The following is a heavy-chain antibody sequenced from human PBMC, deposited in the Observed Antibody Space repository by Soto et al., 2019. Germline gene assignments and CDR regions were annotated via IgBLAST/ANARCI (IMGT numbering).Heavy chain of an antibody. V-gene: IGHV4-31*03. Sequence: SETLSLTCTVSGVSISSGGYYWSWIRQHPGKGLEWIGNIYYSGRTYYNPSLKSRVILSVDTSKNHFSLTLRSVTAADSAMYYYASVIGGVSEYYFDFWGQGALVTVSS. D-gene: IGHD2-8*02. CDR2: IYYSGRT. CDR1: GVSISSGGYY. J-gene: IGHJ4*02. CDR3: ASVIGGVSEYYFDF.